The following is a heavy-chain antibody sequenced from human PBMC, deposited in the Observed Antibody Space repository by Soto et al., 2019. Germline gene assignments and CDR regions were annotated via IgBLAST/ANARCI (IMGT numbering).Heavy chain of an antibody. V-gene: IGHV4-34*01. J-gene: IGHJ4*02. Sequence: QVQLQQWGAGLLKPSETLSLTCAVYGGSFSGYYWSWIRQPPGKGLEWIGEINHSGSTNYNPSLKRRFTISVDTSKNQFALKLSSVTAADTAVYYCAREVVNWGQGTLVTVSS. CDR1: GGSFSGYY. CDR2: INHSGST. CDR3: AREVVN.